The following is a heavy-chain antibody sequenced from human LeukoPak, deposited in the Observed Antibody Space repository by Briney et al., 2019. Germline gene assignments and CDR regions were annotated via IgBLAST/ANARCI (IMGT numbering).Heavy chain of an antibody. CDR3: AREAYGDGYNYYHFDY. CDR1: GFTFSSYG. V-gene: IGHV3-33*01. J-gene: IGHJ4*02. D-gene: IGHD5-24*01. Sequence: PGGSLRLSCAASGFTFSSYGMHWVRQAPGKGLEWVAVIWYDGSNEYYADSVKGRFTISRDNSKNTLHLQMNSLRAEDTAVYYCAREAYGDGYNYYHFDYWGQGTLVTVSS. CDR2: IWYDGSNE.